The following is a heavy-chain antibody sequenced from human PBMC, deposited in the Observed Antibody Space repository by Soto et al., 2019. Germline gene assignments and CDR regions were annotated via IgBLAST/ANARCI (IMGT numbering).Heavy chain of an antibody. CDR1: GHTLTEFS. Sequence: ASVKVSCKISGHTLTEFSIHWVRQAPGKGLEWMGGFDPEGGEAIYAQKWHGRVTVTADKATDTAYMELSSLRSDDTAVYYCARERVPAALYGMDVWGQGTTVTVSS. CDR3: ARERVPAALYGMDV. J-gene: IGHJ6*02. D-gene: IGHD2-2*01. V-gene: IGHV1-24*01. CDR2: FDPEGGEA.